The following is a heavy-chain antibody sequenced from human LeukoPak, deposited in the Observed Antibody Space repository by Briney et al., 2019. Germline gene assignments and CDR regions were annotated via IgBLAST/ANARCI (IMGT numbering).Heavy chain of an antibody. CDR2: ISRSGSTI. CDR3: ARDLANDWYFDL. Sequence: GGSLRLSCAASGFTVSSNHMSWIRQAPGKGLEWVSYISRSGSTIYYADSVKGRFIISRDNAKNSLYLQMNSLRAEDTAVYFCARDLANDWYFDLWGRGTLVTVSS. D-gene: IGHD4/OR15-4a*01. V-gene: IGHV3-11*01. CDR1: GFTVSSNH. J-gene: IGHJ2*01.